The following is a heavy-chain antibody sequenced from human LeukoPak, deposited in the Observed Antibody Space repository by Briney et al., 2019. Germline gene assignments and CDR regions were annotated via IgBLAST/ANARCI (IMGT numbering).Heavy chain of an antibody. V-gene: IGHV1-2*06. D-gene: IGHD3-3*01. CDR1: GYTFTGYY. Sequence: ASVKVSCKASGYTFTGYYMHWVRQAPGQGPEWMGRINPNSGGTNYAQKFQGRVTMTRDTSISTAYMELSRLRSDDTAVYYCASHRNPYDFWSGYPTDCWGQGALVTVSS. CDR3: ASHRNPYDFWSGYPTDC. CDR2: INPNSGGT. J-gene: IGHJ4*02.